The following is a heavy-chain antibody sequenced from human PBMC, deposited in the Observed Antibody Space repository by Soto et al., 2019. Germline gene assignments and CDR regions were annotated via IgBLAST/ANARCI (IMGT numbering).Heavy chain of an antibody. J-gene: IGHJ6*02. D-gene: IGHD3-3*01. CDR2: IYYSGST. Sequence: QLQLQESGPGLVKPSETLSLTCTVSGGSISSSSYYWGWIRQPPGKGLEWIGSIYYSGSTFYNPSLKSRITISLDTSKNQCSLKLSSVTAADTAVYYCVGRFPDGMDVWGQGTTVTVSS. V-gene: IGHV4-39*01. CDR3: VGRFPDGMDV. CDR1: GGSISSSSYY.